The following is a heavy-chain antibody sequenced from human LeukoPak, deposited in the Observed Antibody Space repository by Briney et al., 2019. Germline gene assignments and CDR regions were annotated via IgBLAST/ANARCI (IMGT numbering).Heavy chain of an antibody. V-gene: IGHV1-24*01. Sequence: ASVKVSCKVSGYTFTDYYMHWVQQAPGKGLEWMGGFDPEDGETIYAQKFQGRVTMTEDTSTDTAYMELSSLRSEDTAVYYCATEIDSLELTGDWDAFDIWGQGTMVTVSS. CDR1: GYTFTDYY. CDR3: ATEIDSLELTGDWDAFDI. CDR2: FDPEDGET. D-gene: IGHD7-27*01. J-gene: IGHJ3*02.